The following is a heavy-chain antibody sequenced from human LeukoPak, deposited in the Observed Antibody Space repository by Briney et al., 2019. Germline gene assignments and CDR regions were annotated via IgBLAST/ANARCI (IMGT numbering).Heavy chain of an antibody. J-gene: IGHJ4*02. Sequence: GGSLRLSCAASGFTFSSYAMSWVRQAPGKGLEWVSAISGSGGSTYYADSVKGRFTISRDNSKNTLYLQMNSLRAEDTAVYYCAKGWDSYGSGSYDYWGQGTLVTVSS. D-gene: IGHD3-10*01. V-gene: IGHV3-23*01. CDR2: ISGSGGST. CDR1: GFTFSSYA. CDR3: AKGWDSYGSGSYDY.